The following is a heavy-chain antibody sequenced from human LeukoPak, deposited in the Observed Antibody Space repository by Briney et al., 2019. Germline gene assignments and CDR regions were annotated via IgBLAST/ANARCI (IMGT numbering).Heavy chain of an antibody. Sequence: GGSLRLSCAASGFTFSSYVMHWVRQAPGKGLEWVAIISYDGSNEYYADSVKGRFTISRDNSRTTLYLLMNSLRAEDTAVYYCAKDAAANVDYPYYFDYWGQGALVTVSS. CDR1: GFTFSSYV. CDR3: AKDAAANVDYPYYFDY. V-gene: IGHV3-30*04. J-gene: IGHJ4*02. CDR2: ISYDGSNE. D-gene: IGHD4-11*01.